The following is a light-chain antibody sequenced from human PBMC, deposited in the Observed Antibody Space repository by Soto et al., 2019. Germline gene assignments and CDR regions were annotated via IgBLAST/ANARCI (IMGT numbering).Light chain of an antibody. CDR1: TGDVTSGHY. J-gene: IGLJ3*02. CDR3: LLAYSSSRPA. Sequence: QAVVTQEPSLTVSPGGTVTLTCGSSTGDVTSGHYPYWFQQKPGQAPRTLIYDTSNKHSWTPARFSGSLLGGKAALTLSGAQPEDEAIYYCLLAYSSSRPAFGGGTKLTVL. CDR2: DTS. V-gene: IGLV7-46*01.